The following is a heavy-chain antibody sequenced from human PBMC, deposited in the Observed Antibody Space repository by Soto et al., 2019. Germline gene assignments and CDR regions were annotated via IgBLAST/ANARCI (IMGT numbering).Heavy chain of an antibody. CDR1: AGTFSSYG. CDR2: IMPIFGTP. J-gene: IGHJ6*02. D-gene: IGHD3-22*01. Sequence: QVQLVQSGAEVKKPGSSVKVSCKASAGTFSSYGISWVRQAPGQGLEWRVGIMPIFGTPNYAQKFQGRVTITADESRNTGYMELSSLTSEDTAVYYCARDRSWKYYYYDSRLPYCYGMDVWGQGPTVTVSS. V-gene: IGHV1-69*01. CDR3: ARDRSWKYYYYDSRLPYCYGMDV.